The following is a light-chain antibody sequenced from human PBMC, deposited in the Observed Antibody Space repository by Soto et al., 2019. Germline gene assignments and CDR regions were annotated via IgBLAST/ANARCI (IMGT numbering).Light chain of an antibody. CDR3: QQYNNWPPWT. CDR2: GAS. CDR1: QSVSSD. V-gene: IGKV3-15*01. Sequence: EIVMTQSPATLSVSQGESATLSCRASQSVSSDLAWYQQKPGQAPRLLIYGASTRATGIPARFSGSGSGTEFTLTISSLQSEDFAVYYCQQYNNWPPWTFGQGTKVDIK. J-gene: IGKJ1*01.